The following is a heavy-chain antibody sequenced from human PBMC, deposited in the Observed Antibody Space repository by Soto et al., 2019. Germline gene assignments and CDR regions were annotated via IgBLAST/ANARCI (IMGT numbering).Heavy chain of an antibody. CDR3: ARDREGGPNDYGDY. Sequence: GGSLRLSCAASGFTFSSYSMNWVRQAPGKGLEWVSYISSSSSTIYYADSVKGRFTISRDNAKNSLYLQMNSLRDEDTAVYYCARDREGGPNDYGDYWGQGTLVTVSS. D-gene: IGHD4-17*01. J-gene: IGHJ4*02. CDR1: GFTFSSYS. CDR2: ISSSSSTI. V-gene: IGHV3-48*02.